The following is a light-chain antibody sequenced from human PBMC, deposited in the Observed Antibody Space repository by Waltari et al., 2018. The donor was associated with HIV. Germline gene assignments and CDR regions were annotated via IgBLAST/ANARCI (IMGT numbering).Light chain of an antibody. V-gene: IGLV1-40*01. Sequence: QSVLTPPPSVSGAPGQRVTLPCTGNSSNIRAGYDVLWYQQFPGTAPKLLIYANNNRPSGVPDRFSGSKSGTSASLAITGLQAEDEADYYCQSHDSSLSAWVFGGGTQLTVL. CDR2: ANN. CDR1: SSNIRAGYD. CDR3: QSHDSSLSAWV. J-gene: IGLJ3*02.